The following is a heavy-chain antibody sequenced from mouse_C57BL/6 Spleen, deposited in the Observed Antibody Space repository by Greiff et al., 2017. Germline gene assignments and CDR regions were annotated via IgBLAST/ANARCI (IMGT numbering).Heavy chain of an antibody. V-gene: IGHV8-12*01. Sequence: QVQLKESGPGILQSSQTLSLTCSFSGFSLSTSGMGVSWIRQPSGKGLEWLAHIYWDDDKRYNPSLKSRLTISKDTSRNQVFLKITSVDTADTATYYCVRYYYGSSYDAMDYWGQGTSVTVSS. CDR1: GFSLSTSGMG. CDR3: VRYYYGSSYDAMDY. CDR2: IYWDDDK. D-gene: IGHD1-1*01. J-gene: IGHJ4*01.